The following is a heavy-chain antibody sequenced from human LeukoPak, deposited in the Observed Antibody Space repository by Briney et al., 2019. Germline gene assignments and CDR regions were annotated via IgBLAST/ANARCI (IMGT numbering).Heavy chain of an antibody. V-gene: IGHV1-69*05. CDR2: IIPIFGTA. Sequence: ASVKVSCKASGGTFSSYAISWVRQAPGQGLEWMGGIIPIFGTANYAQKFQGRVTITTDESTSTAYMELSSLRSEDTAVYYCARGLWFGEAYFDYWGQGTLVTVSS. D-gene: IGHD3-10*01. J-gene: IGHJ4*02. CDR3: ARGLWFGEAYFDY. CDR1: GGTFSSYA.